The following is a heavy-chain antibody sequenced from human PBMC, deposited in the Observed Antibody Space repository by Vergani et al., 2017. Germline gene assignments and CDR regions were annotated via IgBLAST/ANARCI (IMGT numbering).Heavy chain of an antibody. J-gene: IGHJ4*02. Sequence: VQLVESGGGLVKPGGSLRLSCAASGFTFSSYSMNWVRQAPGKGLEWVAVISYDGSNKYYADSVKGRFTISRDNSKNTLYLQMNSLRAEDTAVYYCAKDGWRYSSSWVDYWGQGTLVTVSS. CDR1: GFTFSSYS. D-gene: IGHD6-13*01. V-gene: IGHV3-30*18. CDR2: ISYDGSNK. CDR3: AKDGWRYSSSWVDY.